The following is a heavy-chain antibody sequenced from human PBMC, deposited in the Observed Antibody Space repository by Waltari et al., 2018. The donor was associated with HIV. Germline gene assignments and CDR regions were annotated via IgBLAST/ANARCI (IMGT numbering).Heavy chain of an antibody. CDR1: GGSLSSYY. J-gene: IGHJ6*02. V-gene: IGHV4-4*07. CDR2: IYTSGST. D-gene: IGHD2-2*01. CDR3: ARGVVVVPAANTYYYYYGMDV. Sequence: QVQLQESGPGLVKPSETLSLTCTVSGGSLSSYYWSWIRPPAGKGLEWIGRIYTSGSTNYNPSLKSRVTMSVDTSKNQFSLKLSSVTAADTAVYYCARGVVVVPAANTYYYYYGMDVWGQGTTVTVSS.